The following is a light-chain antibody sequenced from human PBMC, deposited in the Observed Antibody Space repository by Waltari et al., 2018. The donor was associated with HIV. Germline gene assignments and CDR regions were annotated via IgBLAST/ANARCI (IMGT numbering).Light chain of an antibody. V-gene: IGLV7-43*01. J-gene: IGLJ3*02. CDR3: LLYYGGAWV. Sequence: QTVVTQEPSLIVSPGGTAPLPCPSRTGEVTSDSYANWFQQNPGQAPRPRISDIAHKHSWTPARFSGSLLGGKAALTLSAVQPEDEAEYYCLLYYGGAWVFGGGTKLTVL. CDR1: TGEVTSDSY. CDR2: DIA.